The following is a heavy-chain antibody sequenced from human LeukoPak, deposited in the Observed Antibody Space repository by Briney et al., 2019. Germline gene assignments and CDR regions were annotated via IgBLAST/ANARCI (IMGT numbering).Heavy chain of an antibody. CDR2: IIPILGIA. V-gene: IGHV1-69*04. D-gene: IGHD1-7*01. CDR1: GGTFSSYA. CDR3: ARGTSSRFFDY. J-gene: IGHJ4*02. Sequence: GASVKVSCKASGGTFSSYAISWVRQAPGQGLEWMGRIIPILGIAIYAQKFQGRVTITADKSTSTAYMELNNLRSDDTAVYYCARGTSSRFFDYWGQGTLLAVSS.